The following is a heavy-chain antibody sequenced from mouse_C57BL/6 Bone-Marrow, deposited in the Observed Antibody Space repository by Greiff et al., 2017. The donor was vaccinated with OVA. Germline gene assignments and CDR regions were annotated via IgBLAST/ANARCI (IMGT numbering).Heavy chain of an antibody. D-gene: IGHD1-1*01. V-gene: IGHV1-76*01. CDR1: GYTFTDYY. J-gene: IGHJ2*01. Sequence: QVQLQQSGAELVRPGASVKLSCKASGYTFTDYYINWVKQRPGQGLEWIARIYPGSGNTYYNEKFKGKATLTAEKSSSTAYMQLSSLTSEDSAVYLCARSCYGSSYDWGQGTTLTVSS. CDR2: IYPGSGNT. CDR3: ARSCYGSSYD.